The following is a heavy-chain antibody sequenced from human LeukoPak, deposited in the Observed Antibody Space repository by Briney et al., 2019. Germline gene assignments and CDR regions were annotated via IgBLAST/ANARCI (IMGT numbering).Heavy chain of an antibody. J-gene: IGHJ4*02. CDR1: TYTFNNNS. V-gene: IGHV3-21*01. CDR2: ISSSSRYI. D-gene: IGHD6-19*01. Sequence: PGGSLSLSCAAYTYTFNNNSMNWVGQAPGKGLEWVSSISSSSRYIYYADSVKGRFTISRDNAKNSLYLQMNSLRSEETAVYYCARDSGWAFDYWGQGTMVTVSS. CDR3: ARDSGWAFDY.